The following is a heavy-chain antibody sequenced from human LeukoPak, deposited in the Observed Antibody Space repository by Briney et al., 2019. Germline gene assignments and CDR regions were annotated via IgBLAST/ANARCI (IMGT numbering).Heavy chain of an antibody. J-gene: IGHJ4*02. CDR3: ARGLSAMGYFDY. CDR1: GFTFSSYA. D-gene: IGHD3-16*01. V-gene: IGHV3-30*04. Sequence: GGSLRLSCAASGFTFSSYAMHWVRQAPGKGLEWVAVISYDGSNTYYADSVKGRFTISRDNSKNTLYLQMNSLRAEDTAVYYCARGLSAMGYFDYWGQGTLVTVSS. CDR2: ISYDGSNT.